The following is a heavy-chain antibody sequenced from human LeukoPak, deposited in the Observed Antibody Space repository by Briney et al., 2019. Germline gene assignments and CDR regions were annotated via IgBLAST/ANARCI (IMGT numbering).Heavy chain of an antibody. V-gene: IGHV3-30*18. J-gene: IGHJ4*02. CDR3: AKDLSGGWSLDY. Sequence: ARSLRLSCGASGFTFSTYGMHWVRQPPGKGLEWVAFISHVGRDKHNPNSGKGRFSISRDNSKNTLYLQTNSLRGEDTAVYYCAKDLSGGWSLDYWGQGTLVTVSS. D-gene: IGHD6-19*01. CDR1: GFTFSTYG. CDR2: ISHVGRDK.